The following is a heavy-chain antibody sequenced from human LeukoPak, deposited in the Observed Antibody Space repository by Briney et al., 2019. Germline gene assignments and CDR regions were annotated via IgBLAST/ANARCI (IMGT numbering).Heavy chain of an antibody. Sequence: PGGSLRLSCAASGVTFSNYGMHWVRQAPGKGLEWVSAISGSGDSTHYADSVKGRFTISRDNSKNTLYLQMNSLRAEDTAVYYCAKGYYYHSSGYQYLDYWGQGTLVTVSS. D-gene: IGHD3-22*01. CDR1: GVTFSNYG. V-gene: IGHV3-23*01. J-gene: IGHJ4*02. CDR2: ISGSGDST. CDR3: AKGYYYHSSGYQYLDY.